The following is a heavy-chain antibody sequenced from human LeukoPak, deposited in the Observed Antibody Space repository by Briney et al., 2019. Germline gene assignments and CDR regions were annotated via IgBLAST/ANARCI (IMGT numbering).Heavy chain of an antibody. CDR3: ARGGREVATIIA. V-gene: IGHV1-8*01. D-gene: IGHD5-24*01. Sequence: ASVKVSCKASGYTFTSYDINWVRQATGQGLEWMAWMNPNSGNTGYAQKFQGRVTMTRNTSISTAYMELSSLRSEDTAVYYCARGGREVATIIAWGQGTLVTVSS. CDR1: GYTFTSYD. J-gene: IGHJ5*02. CDR2: MNPNSGNT.